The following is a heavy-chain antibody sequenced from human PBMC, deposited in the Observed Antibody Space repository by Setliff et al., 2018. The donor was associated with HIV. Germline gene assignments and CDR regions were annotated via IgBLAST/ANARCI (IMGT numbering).Heavy chain of an antibody. V-gene: IGHV4-4*09. D-gene: IGHD2-2*01. CDR2: RSTTGST. CDR1: GDSISSYF. Sequence: SETLSLTCTVSGDSISSYFWSWIRQSPGKGLEWIGFRSTTGSTNYNPSLRSRVTILVDTSKNQFSLKLNSVTAADTAVYYCARGSMPDYWGQGTLVTVSS. CDR3: ARGSMPDY. J-gene: IGHJ4*02.